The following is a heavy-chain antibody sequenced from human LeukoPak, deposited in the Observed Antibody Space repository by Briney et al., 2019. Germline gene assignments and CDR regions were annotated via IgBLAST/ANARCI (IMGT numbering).Heavy chain of an antibody. CDR1: GGSISSYY. V-gene: IGHV4-59*01. D-gene: IGHD5-24*01. CDR3: ARSKKMATKNAFDI. Sequence: SETLSLTCTVSGGSISSYYWSWIRQPPGKGLEWIGYIYYSGSTNYNPSLKSRVTISVDTSKNQFSLKLSSVTAADTAVYYCARSKKMATKNAFDIWGQGTMVTVSS. CDR2: IYYSGST. J-gene: IGHJ3*02.